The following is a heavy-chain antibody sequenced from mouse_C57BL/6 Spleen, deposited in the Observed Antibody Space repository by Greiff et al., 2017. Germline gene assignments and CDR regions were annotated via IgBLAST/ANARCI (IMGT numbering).Heavy chain of an antibody. CDR1: GFNIKDYY. D-gene: IGHD1-1*01. CDR3: TIYYYGSPWFAY. CDR2: IDPEDGDT. Sequence: VQLQQSGAELVRPGASVKLSCTASGFNIKDYYMHWVKQRPEQGLEWIGMIDPEDGDTEYAPKFQGKATMTADTSSNTAYLQLSSLTSEDTAVYYCTIYYYGSPWFAYWGQGTLVTVSA. V-gene: IGHV14-1*01. J-gene: IGHJ3*01.